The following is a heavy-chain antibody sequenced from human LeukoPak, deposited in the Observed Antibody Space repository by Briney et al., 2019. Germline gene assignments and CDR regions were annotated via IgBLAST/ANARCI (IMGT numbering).Heavy chain of an antibody. CDR1: GYSFTSYW. CDR3: ASRSGRGLYGMDV. CDR2: IYPGDSDT. J-gene: IGHJ6*01. D-gene: IGHD2-15*01. Sequence: GESLKISCKGSGYSFTSYWIGWVRKMPGKGLEWMGIIYPGDSDTTYSPSFQGQVTISADKSISTAYLQWSSLKASDTAMYYCASRSGRGLYGMDVWGLRTMVTVSS. V-gene: IGHV5-51*01.